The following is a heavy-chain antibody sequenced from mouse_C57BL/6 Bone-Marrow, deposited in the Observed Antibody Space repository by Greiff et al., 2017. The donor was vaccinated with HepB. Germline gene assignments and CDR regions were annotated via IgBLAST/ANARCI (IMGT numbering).Heavy chain of an antibody. D-gene: IGHD1-1*01. CDR1: GYSITSGYY. CDR3: ARDYYGSSYWYFDV. CDR2: ISYDGSN. V-gene: IGHV3-6*01. J-gene: IGHJ1*03. Sequence: ESVPGLVKPSQSLSLTCSVTGYSITSGYYWNWIRQFPGNKLEWMGYISYDGSNKYNPSLKNRISITRDTSKNQFFLKLNSVTTEDTATYYCARDYYGSSYWYFDVWGTGTTVTVSS.